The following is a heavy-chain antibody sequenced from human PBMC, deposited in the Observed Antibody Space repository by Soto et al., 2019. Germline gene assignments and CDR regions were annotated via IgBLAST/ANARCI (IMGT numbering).Heavy chain of an antibody. CDR2: INPDGTTT. D-gene: IGHD2-21*01. CDR1: GFTFSNYW. J-gene: IGHJ4*02. V-gene: IGHV3-74*01. Sequence: EVQLVQFGGGLVQPGGSLRLSCAASGFTFSNYWMQWVRQGPGKGLVWVSNINPDGTTTSYTDSVKGRFTVSRDNARNTLYLQMNNLKVDDTAVYYCARELWGSGDQWGQGTLVTVS. CDR3: ARELWGSGDQ.